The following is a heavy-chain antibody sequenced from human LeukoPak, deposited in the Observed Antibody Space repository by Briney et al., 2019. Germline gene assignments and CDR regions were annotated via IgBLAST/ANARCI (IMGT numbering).Heavy chain of an antibody. CDR1: GFTFSAYT. J-gene: IGHJ3*02. V-gene: IGHV3-48*04. D-gene: IGHD3-10*01. CDR3: ARERDTMVRGGDAFDI. CDR2: ISSGSSSV. Sequence: GGSLRLSCSASGFTFSAYTMNWVRQAPGQGLEWVSYISSGSSSVYYADSVKGRFTISRDNAKNSLYLQMNSLRAEDTAVYYCARERDTMVRGGDAFDIWGQGTMVTVSS.